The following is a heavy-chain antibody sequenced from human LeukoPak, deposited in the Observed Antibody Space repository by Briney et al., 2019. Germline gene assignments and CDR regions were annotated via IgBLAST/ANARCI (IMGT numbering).Heavy chain of an antibody. Sequence: PSETLSLTCTVSGGSISSGSYYWSWIRQPAGKGLEWIGPFYDSGSTNYNPSLKSRVTISVDTSKNQFSLKLSSVAAADTAVYYCARDYYGWFDPWGQGTLVTVSS. CDR3: ARDYYGWFDP. CDR1: GGSISSGSYY. D-gene: IGHD3-10*01. J-gene: IGHJ5*02. V-gene: IGHV4-61*10. CDR2: FYDSGST.